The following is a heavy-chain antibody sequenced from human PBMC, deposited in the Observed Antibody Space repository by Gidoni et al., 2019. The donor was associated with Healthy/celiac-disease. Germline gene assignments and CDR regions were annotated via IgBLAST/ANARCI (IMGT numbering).Heavy chain of an antibody. CDR3: ARVNYGDYNFDY. CDR2: ISSSSSYI. J-gene: IGHJ4*02. V-gene: IGHV3-21*01. D-gene: IGHD4-17*01. Sequence: EVQLVESGGGLVKPGGSLRLSCAASGFTFSSYSMNWVRQAPGKGLEWVSSISSSSSYIYYADSVKGRFTISRDNAKNSLYLQMNSLRAEDTAVYYCARVNYGDYNFDYWGQGTLVTVSS. CDR1: GFTFSSYS.